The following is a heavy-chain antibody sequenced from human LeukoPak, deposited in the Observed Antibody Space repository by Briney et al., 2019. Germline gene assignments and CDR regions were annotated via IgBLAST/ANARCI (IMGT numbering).Heavy chain of an antibody. V-gene: IGHV1-69*06. D-gene: IGHD3-22*01. CDR3: ARGARRYYYDSSGYYPHFDP. CDR2: VIPIFGTA. J-gene: IGHJ5*02. CDR1: GGTFIIYA. Sequence: SVRVSCKASGGTFIIYAISWVRQAPGQGLEWMGRVIPIFGTANYAQKFQGRVTITADKSTSTAYMELSSLRSEDTAVYYCARGARRYYYDSSGYYPHFDPWGQGTLVTVSS.